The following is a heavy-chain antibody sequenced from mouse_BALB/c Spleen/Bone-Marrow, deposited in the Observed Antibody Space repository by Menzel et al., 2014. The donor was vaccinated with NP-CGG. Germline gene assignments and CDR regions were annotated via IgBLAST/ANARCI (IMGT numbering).Heavy chain of an antibody. CDR1: GFTFSSYA. D-gene: IGHD2-3*01. J-gene: IGHJ2*01. Sequence: EVNVVDSGGGLVKPGGSLKLSCAASGFTFSSYAMSWVRQTPEKRLEWVATISSGGSYTYYPDSVKGRFTISRDNAKNTLYLQMSSLRSEDTAMYYCARSGVCGYYFGGLGTTLTVSS. V-gene: IGHV5-9-3*01. CDR2: ISSGGSYT. CDR3: ARSGVCGYYF.